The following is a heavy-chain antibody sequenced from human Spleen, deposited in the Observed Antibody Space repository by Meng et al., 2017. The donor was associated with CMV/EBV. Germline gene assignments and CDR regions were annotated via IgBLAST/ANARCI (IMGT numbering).Heavy chain of an antibody. CDR1: GFTFSSYA. D-gene: IGHD3-22*01. CDR3: ARDSSGSPGAFGI. Sequence: GESLKISCAASGFTFSSYAMSWVRQAPGKGLEWVTLISYDGRNEYYADSVKGRFTISRDNSKNTLYLQMNSLRPEDTAVYYCARDSSGSPGAFGIWGQGTMVTVSS. CDR2: ISYDGRNE. J-gene: IGHJ3*02. V-gene: IGHV3-30*04.